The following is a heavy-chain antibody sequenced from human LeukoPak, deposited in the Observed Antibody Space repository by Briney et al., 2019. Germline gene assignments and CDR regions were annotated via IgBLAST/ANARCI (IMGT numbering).Heavy chain of an antibody. D-gene: IGHD3-22*01. CDR2: IIPIFGTA. V-gene: IGHV1-69*13. J-gene: IGHJ4*02. CDR1: GGTFSSYA. CDR3: AREYYYDSSGYYHFDY. Sequence: SVKVSCKASGGTFSSYAISWVRQAPGQGLEWMGGIIPIFGTATYAQKFQGRVTITADESTSTAYMELSSLRSEDTAVYYCAREYYYDSSGYYHFDYWGQGTLVTVSS.